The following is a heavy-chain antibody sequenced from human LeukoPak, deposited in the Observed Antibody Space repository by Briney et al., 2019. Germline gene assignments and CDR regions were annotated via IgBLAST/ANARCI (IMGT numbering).Heavy chain of an antibody. V-gene: IGHV3-74*01. CDR3: ARDGAYSTIFY. CDR2: INSDESST. J-gene: IGHJ4*01. D-gene: IGHD3-3*01. CDR1: GFTFSSYW. Sequence: GGSLRLSCAASGFTFSSYWMYWVRQAPGKGLVWVSRINSDESSTSYADSVKGRFTIARDNAKNTLYLQMNSLRAEDTAVYYCARDGAYSTIFYWGQGTLVTVSS.